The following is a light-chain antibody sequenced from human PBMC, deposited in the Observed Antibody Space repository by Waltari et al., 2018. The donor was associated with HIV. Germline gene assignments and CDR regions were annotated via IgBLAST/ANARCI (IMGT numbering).Light chain of an antibody. CDR2: AAS. V-gene: IGKV1-39*01. CDR1: QTIGNY. J-gene: IGKJ1*01. Sequence: DIQMTQSPSSLSGSVGDRVTISCRASQTIGNYLNWYQQKPNKAPKLLIYAASSLQSAVPARFSGSGSGTEFTLTISSLQPEDFATYYCQQSYSTPPSFGQGTKVEIK. CDR3: QQSYSTPPS.